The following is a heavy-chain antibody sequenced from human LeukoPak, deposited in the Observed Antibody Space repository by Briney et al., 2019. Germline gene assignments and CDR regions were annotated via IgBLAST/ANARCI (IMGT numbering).Heavy chain of an antibody. CDR2: IDPSASYT. CDR3: ARQLVRSGGYSGFDI. CDR1: GYSFTTYW. D-gene: IGHD2-15*01. V-gene: IGHV5-10-1*04. J-gene: IGHJ3*02. Sequence: GESLKISCTGSGYSFTTYWISWVRQMPGKGLEWMGTIDPSASYTIYSPSFQGQVTFSADKSISTAYLQWSSLKASDTAMYYCARQLVRSGGYSGFDIWGQGTMVTVSS.